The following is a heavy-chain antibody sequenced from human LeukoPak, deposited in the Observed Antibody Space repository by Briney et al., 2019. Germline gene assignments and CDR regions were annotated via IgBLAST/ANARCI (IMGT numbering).Heavy chain of an antibody. V-gene: IGHV3-7*01. Sequence: GGSLRLSCAASEFTFSNFAMSWVRQAPGKGLEWVANIKQDGSEKYYVDSVKGRFTISRDNAKNSLYLQMNSLRAEDTAVYYCARVRMVRELTGYYYHYGMDVWGQGTTVTVSS. CDR2: IKQDGSEK. D-gene: IGHD3-10*01. CDR1: EFTFSNFA. J-gene: IGHJ6*02. CDR3: ARVRMVRELTGYYYHYGMDV.